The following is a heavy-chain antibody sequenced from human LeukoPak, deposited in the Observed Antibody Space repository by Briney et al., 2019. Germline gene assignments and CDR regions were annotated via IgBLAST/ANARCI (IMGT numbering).Heavy chain of an antibody. J-gene: IGHJ4*02. Sequence: ASVKVCCKASGYTFTGYYIHWVRQAPGQGLEWMGWINPNSGGTKYAQKFQGRVTMTRDTSITTAYMELSRLRSDDTALYYCAREGYYDSGSYYIVWGQGTLVTVSS. D-gene: IGHD3-10*01. CDR3: AREGYYDSGSYYIV. CDR1: GYTFTGYY. V-gene: IGHV1-2*02. CDR2: INPNSGGT.